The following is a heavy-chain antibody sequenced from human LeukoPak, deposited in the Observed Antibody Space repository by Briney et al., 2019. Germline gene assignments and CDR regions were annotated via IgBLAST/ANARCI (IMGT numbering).Heavy chain of an antibody. CDR2: FDPEDGET. D-gene: IGHD2-15*01. CDR1: GYTLTELS. Sequence: ASVKVYCKVSGYTLTELSMQWVRQAPGKGLEWMGGFDPEDGETIYAQKFQGRVTMTEDTSTDTAYMELSSLRSEDTAVYYCATELGYCSGGSCYYYYGMDVWGQGTTVTVSS. J-gene: IGHJ6*02. CDR3: ATELGYCSGGSCYYYYGMDV. V-gene: IGHV1-24*01.